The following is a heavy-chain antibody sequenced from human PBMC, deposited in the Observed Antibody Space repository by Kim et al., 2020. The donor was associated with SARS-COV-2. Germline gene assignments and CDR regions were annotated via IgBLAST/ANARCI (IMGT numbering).Heavy chain of an antibody. CDR2: ISSSSSYI. J-gene: IGHJ6*02. Sequence: GGSLRLSCAASGFTFSSYSMNWVRQAPGKGLEWVSSISSSSSYIYYADSVKGRFTISRDNAKNSLYLQMNSLRAEDTAVYYCARATYYYGSGSPRFRMDVWGQGTTVTVSS. CDR1: GFTFSSYS. D-gene: IGHD3-10*01. V-gene: IGHV3-21*01. CDR3: ARATYYYGSGSPRFRMDV.